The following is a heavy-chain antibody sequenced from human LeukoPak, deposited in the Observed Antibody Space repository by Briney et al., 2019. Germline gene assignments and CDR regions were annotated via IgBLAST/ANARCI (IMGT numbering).Heavy chain of an antibody. J-gene: IGHJ4*02. CDR1: GGTFRTFA. D-gene: IGHD1-26*01. CDR3: ARGLSRGELLTFDYFDY. Sequence: ASVKVSCKASGGTFRTFAIGWVRQAPGQGLEWMGWISAYNGNTNYAQRLQGRVTMTTDTSTSTAYMELRSLRSDDTAVYYCARGLSRGELLTFDYFDYWGQGTLVTVSS. V-gene: IGHV1-18*01. CDR2: ISAYNGNT.